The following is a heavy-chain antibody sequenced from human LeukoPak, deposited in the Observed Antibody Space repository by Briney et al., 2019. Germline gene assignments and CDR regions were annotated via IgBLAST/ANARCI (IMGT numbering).Heavy chain of an antibody. D-gene: IGHD2-8*02. J-gene: IGHJ4*02. CDR2: IKPKSDGGTA. Sequence: NSGRCLRPAWTASALTVGNAWMRWVSQPAGDGLGWVGRIKPKSDGGTADYAAPVKGRFTISRDDSTTTLSLQMNSLKIEDTGVYYCTTYAPTGGGAFDYWGQGTLVTVSS. CDR1: ALTVGNAW. CDR3: TTYAPTGGGAFDY. V-gene: IGHV3-15*01.